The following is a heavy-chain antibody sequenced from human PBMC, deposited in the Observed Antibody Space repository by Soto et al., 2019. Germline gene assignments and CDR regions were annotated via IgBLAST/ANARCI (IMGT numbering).Heavy chain of an antibody. V-gene: IGHV4-4*02. J-gene: IGHJ4*02. CDR3: ARARATIAAAAIFDC. CDR1: GGSISTSNW. Sequence: QVQLQESGPGLVKPSGTLSLTCAVSGGSISTSNWWSWVRQPPGKGLEWIGEVYRTGCTNYNPSLESRLTISVDKSKNQCSLKLTSVTAADTAVYYCARARATIAAAAIFDCWGQGTLVTVSS. D-gene: IGHD6-13*01. CDR2: VYRTGCT.